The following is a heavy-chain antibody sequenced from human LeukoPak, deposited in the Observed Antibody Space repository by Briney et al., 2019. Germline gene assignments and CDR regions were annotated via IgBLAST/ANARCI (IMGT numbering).Heavy chain of an antibody. Sequence: APGKPSCYTAESTLTSYYTLRLRQFPGLGLEWRKWTDPNLGATTYEHFQGRVTMTRDTSISPAYMELSRLRSDDTAVYFCARANPYDNSGYSPELRYWGQGTLVTVSS. CDR2: TDPNLGAT. V-gene: IGHV1-2*02. CDR1: ESTLTSYY. J-gene: IGHJ4*02. D-gene: IGHD3-22*01. CDR3: ARANPYDNSGYSPELRY.